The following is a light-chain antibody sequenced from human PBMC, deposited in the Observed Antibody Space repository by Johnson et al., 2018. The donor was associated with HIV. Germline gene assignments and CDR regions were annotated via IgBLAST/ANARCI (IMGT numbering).Light chain of an antibody. V-gene: IGLV1-51*01. CDR3: GTWDSSLSAHV. Sequence: QSVLTQPPSVSAAPGQKVTISCSGSSSNIGNNYVSWYQQLPGTAPKLLIYDNNKRPPGLPDRFSGSKSGTSATLGITGLQTGDEADDYCGTWDSSLSAHVFGTGTKVTVL. J-gene: IGLJ1*01. CDR2: DNN. CDR1: SSNIGNNY.